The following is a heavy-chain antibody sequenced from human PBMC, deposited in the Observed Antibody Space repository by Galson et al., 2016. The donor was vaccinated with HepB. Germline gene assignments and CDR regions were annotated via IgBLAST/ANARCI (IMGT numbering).Heavy chain of an antibody. Sequence: SLRLSCAAAGFTFSSYAMSWVRQAPGKGLEWVSTMSGSAISTYYADSVKGRFTISRDTSKNTPHLEMDRLRPDDTAVYYCAKAQRGICWPFDFWGQGTRVTVAS. V-gene: IGHV3-23*01. D-gene: IGHD3-3*02. CDR2: MSGSAIST. J-gene: IGHJ4*02. CDR3: AKAQRGICWPFDF. CDR1: GFTFSSYA.